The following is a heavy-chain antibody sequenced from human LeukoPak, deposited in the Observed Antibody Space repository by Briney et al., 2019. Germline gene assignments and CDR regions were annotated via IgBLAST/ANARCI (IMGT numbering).Heavy chain of an antibody. J-gene: IGHJ3*02. V-gene: IGHV4-31*03. CDR3: ARVTPPQGLLRAVDI. Sequence: SETLSLTCTVSGGSISSGTYYWGWIRQHPGKGLEWIGYIYYSGSTYYNPSLKSRVTILVDTSKNQFSLKLISATAADTAVYYCARVTPPQGLLRAVDIWGQGTMVTVSS. CDR2: IYYSGST. CDR1: GGSISSGTYY. D-gene: IGHD2/OR15-2a*01.